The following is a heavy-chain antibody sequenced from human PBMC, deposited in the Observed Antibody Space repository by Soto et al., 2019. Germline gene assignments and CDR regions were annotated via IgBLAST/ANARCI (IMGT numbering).Heavy chain of an antibody. CDR1: GYSFTSYW. Sequence: LKISCKGSGYSFTSYWISWVRQMPGKGLEWMGRIDPSDSYTNYSPSFQGHVTISADKSISTAYLQWSSLKASDTAMYYCARAHYDSSGYSTYYYYGMDVWGQGTPVTVSS. D-gene: IGHD3-22*01. CDR2: IDPSDSYT. J-gene: IGHJ6*02. CDR3: ARAHYDSSGYSTYYYYGMDV. V-gene: IGHV5-10-1*01.